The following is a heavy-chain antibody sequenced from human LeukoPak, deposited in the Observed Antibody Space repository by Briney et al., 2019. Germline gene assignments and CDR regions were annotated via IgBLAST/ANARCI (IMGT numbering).Heavy chain of an antibody. CDR2: IYTSGST. Sequence: PSETLSLTCTVSGGSISSYYWSWIRQPAGKGLEWIGRIYTSGSTNYNPSLKSRVTMSVDTSKNQFSLKLSSVTAADTAVYYCARVYVSAVRGSYDWFDPWGQGTLVTVSS. D-gene: IGHD1-26*01. CDR1: GGSISSYY. J-gene: IGHJ5*02. V-gene: IGHV4-4*07. CDR3: ARVYVSAVRGSYDWFDP.